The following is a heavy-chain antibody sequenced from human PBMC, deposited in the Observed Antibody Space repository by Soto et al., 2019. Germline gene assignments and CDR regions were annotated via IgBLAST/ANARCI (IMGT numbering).Heavy chain of an antibody. V-gene: IGHV3-30*03. CDR3: GAFWLGYDPFPDAFDI. CDR1: GFTFSSYG. J-gene: IGHJ3*02. D-gene: IGHD5-12*01. CDR2: ISYDGSNK. Sequence: GGSLRLSCAASGFTFSSYGMHWVRQAPGKGLEWVAVISYDGSNKYYADSVKGRFTISRDNSKNTLYLQMNSLRAEDTAVYYCGAFWLGYDPFPDAFDIWGQGTMVTVSS.